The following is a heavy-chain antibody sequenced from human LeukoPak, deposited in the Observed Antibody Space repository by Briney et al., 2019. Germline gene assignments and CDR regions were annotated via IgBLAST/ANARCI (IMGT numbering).Heavy chain of an antibody. CDR1: GFTFSNYW. CDR2: IKQEGSEK. D-gene: IGHD6-13*01. CDR3: AGSKTSNWFDS. Sequence: PGGSLRLSCAASGFTFSNYWMSWVRQAPGKGLEWVANIKQEGSEKYHVDSVKGRFTISRDNAKNSLYLQMNSLGAEDTAVYYCAGSKTSNWFDSWGQGTLVTVSS. J-gene: IGHJ5*01. V-gene: IGHV3-7*01.